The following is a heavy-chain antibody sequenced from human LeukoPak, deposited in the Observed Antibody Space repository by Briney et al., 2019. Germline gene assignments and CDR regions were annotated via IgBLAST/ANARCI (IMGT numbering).Heavy chain of an antibody. Sequence: HTGGSLRLSCTGSGFTFGDYVMNWVRQAPGKGLEWVGSIRSKAYDETTEYAASVKGRFTISRDDSKSIAYLQINSLKTEDTAVYYCSPGSMDVWGKGTTVTVSS. J-gene: IGHJ6*03. CDR3: SPGSMDV. D-gene: IGHD3-10*01. CDR2: IRSKAYDETT. V-gene: IGHV3-49*04. CDR1: GFTFGDYV.